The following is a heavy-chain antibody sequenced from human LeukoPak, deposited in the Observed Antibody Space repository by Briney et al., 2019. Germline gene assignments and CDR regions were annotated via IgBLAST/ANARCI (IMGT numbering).Heavy chain of an antibody. CDR3: ARAPYCSGGSCYSGAFDI. CDR2: IYYSGST. V-gene: IGHV4-59*01. Sequence: SETLSLTCTVSGGSLSSYYWSWIRQPPGKGLVWIGYIYYSGSTNYNPSLKSRVTISVDTSKNQFSLKLSSVTAADTAVYHCARAPYCSGGSCYSGAFDIWGQGTMVTVSS. CDR1: GGSLSSYY. J-gene: IGHJ3*02. D-gene: IGHD2-15*01.